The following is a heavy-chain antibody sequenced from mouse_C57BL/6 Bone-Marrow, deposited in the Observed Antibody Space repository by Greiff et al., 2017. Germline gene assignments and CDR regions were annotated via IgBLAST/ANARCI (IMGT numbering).Heavy chain of an antibody. CDR3: ARGKLAWFAY. CDR1: GYTFTSYW. Sequence: QVQLQQPGAELVKPGASVKLSCKASGYTFTSYWMQWVKQRPGQGLEWIGEIDPSDSYTNSNQKFKGKATLTVDTSSSPAYMQLSSLTSEDSAVYYCARGKLAWFAYWGQGTLVTVSA. CDR2: IDPSDSYT. J-gene: IGHJ3*01. V-gene: IGHV1-50*01.